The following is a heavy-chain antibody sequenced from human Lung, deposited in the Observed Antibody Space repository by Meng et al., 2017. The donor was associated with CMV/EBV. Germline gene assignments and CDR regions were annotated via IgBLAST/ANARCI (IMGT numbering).Heavy chain of an antibody. Sequence: SDPTLVKPTQTLTLTCTFSGFSLSSSRRAVGWIRQPPGKALECLGIIYWNDDKRYSPSLKSMLTITKDTSKNQVGLTMTNMDPADYATYYCANARYSSFYYFDYWGQGTLVTVSS. CDR3: ANARYSSFYYFDY. CDR1: GFSLSSSRRA. V-gene: IGHV2-5*01. D-gene: IGHD6-13*01. CDR2: IYWNDDK. J-gene: IGHJ4*02.